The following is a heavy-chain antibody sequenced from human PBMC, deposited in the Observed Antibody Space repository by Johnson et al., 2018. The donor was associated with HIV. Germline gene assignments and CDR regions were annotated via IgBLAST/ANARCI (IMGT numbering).Heavy chain of an antibody. D-gene: IGHD1-20*01. CDR3: ARGIPTLPLTGTRGFDI. Sequence: VQLVESGGGVVRPGGSLRLSCAAAGFTFDDYDMSWVRQAPGKGLEWVCGLFRNGGSTGYAASVKGRLIISRDNSKNTLYLQMGSLRAEDMAVYYCARGIPTLPLTGTRGFDIWGLGTMVTVSS. CDR1: GFTFDDYD. J-gene: IGHJ3*02. V-gene: IGHV3-20*04. CDR2: LFRNGGST.